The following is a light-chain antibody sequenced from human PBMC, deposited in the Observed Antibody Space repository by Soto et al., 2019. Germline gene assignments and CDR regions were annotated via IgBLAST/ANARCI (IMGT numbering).Light chain of an antibody. J-gene: IGLJ2*01. V-gene: IGLV2-14*01. Sequence: QSVLTQPASVSGSPGQSITISCTGTSSGGYNYVSWYQQHPGKAPKLMIYDVSNRPSGVSNRFSGSKSGNTASLTISGLQAEDEADYYCSSYTSSSTLEVVFGGGTKVTVL. CDR1: SSGGYNY. CDR2: DVS. CDR3: SSYTSSSTLEVV.